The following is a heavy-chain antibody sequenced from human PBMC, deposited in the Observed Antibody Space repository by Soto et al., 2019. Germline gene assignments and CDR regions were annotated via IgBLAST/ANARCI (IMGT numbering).Heavy chain of an antibody. D-gene: IGHD6-6*01. J-gene: IGHJ5*02. CDR2: INHSGST. CDR1: GGSFSGYY. Sequence: QVQLQQWGAGLLKPSETLSLTCAVYGGSFSGYYWSWIRQPPGKGLEWIGEINHSGSTNYNPSLKSRVTISVDTSKNQFSLKLSSVTAAATAVYYCASSVAARSWMRYNWFDPWGQGTLVTVSS. V-gene: IGHV4-34*01. CDR3: ASSVAARSWMRYNWFDP.